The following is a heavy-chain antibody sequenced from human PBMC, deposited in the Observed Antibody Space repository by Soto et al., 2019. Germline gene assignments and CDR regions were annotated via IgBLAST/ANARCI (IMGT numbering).Heavy chain of an antibody. Sequence: SETLSLTCTVAGGSMRDYYWTWLRQAPGKGLEWIGYIYYTGSTNYAPSLRSRVTMSIDMSKRQFSLKMTSLTTADTAVYFCAGWVLVLGEAGFDVWGRGTMVTVSS. D-gene: IGHD4-17*01. CDR2: IYYTGST. CDR1: GGSMRDYY. V-gene: IGHV4-59*03. CDR3: AGWVLVLGEAGFDV. J-gene: IGHJ3*01.